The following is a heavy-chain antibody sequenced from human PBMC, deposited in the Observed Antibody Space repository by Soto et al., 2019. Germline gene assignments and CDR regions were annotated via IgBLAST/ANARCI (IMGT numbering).Heavy chain of an antibody. D-gene: IGHD1-20*01. Sequence: EVQLVESGGGWVQPGGSLRLSCAASGFTFSSYDMHWVRQATGKGLEWVSAIGTAGDTYYPGSVKGRFTISRENAKNSLYLQMNSLRAEDTAVYYCARGRITGERRAFDIWGQGTMVTVSS. CDR3: ARGRITGERRAFDI. CDR1: GFTFSSYD. J-gene: IGHJ3*02. V-gene: IGHV3-13*01. CDR2: IGTAGDT.